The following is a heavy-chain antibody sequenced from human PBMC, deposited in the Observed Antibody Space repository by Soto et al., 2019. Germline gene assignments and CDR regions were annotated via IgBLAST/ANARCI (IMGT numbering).Heavy chain of an antibody. J-gene: IGHJ6*02. V-gene: IGHV3-7*05. CDR1: GFTFSSYW. D-gene: IGHD6-13*01. CDR3: ARDGSSSWYSYYYNGMDV. Sequence: EVQLVESGGGLVRPGGSLRLSCAASGFTFSSYWMSWVRQAPGKGLEWVANINQDGSEKFYVDSVKGRFTISRDNAKKSLYLQMNTLRVEDTAVYYCARDGSSSWYSYYYNGMDVWGQGTTVTVSS. CDR2: INQDGSEK.